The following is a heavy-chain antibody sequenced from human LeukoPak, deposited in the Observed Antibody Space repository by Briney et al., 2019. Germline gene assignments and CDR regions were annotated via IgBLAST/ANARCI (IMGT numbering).Heavy chain of an antibody. CDR1: GYTFTSYG. Sequence: ASVKVSCKASGYTFTSYGISWVRQAPGQGLEWMGWISAYNGNTNYAQKLQGRVTMTTDTSTSTAYMELRSLRSDDTAVYYCARGGPYFPDYYYYGMDVWGQGTTVTVSS. D-gene: IGHD2-21*01. V-gene: IGHV1-18*01. CDR3: ARGGPYFPDYYYYGMDV. J-gene: IGHJ6*02. CDR2: ISAYNGNT.